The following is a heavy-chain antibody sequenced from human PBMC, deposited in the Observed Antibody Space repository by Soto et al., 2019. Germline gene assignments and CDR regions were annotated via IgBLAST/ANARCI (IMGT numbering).Heavy chain of an antibody. CDR3: ASVRGGYYYAMDV. D-gene: IGHD3-10*02. J-gene: IGHJ6*02. V-gene: IGHV4-4*02. CDR2: IYHSGST. Sequence: QVQLQESGPGLVKPSGTLSLTCAVSGGSISSSNWWSWVRKPPGKGLEWIGAIYHSGSTNYNPSLQSRVTISVDKSKNQFSRKLSSVTAADTAVYYCASVRGGYYYAMDVWGQGTTVTVSS. CDR1: GGSISSSNW.